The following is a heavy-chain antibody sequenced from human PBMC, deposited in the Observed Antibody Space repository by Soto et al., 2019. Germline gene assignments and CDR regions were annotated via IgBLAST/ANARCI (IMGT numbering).Heavy chain of an antibody. CDR3: ARDQEDYYSGSGL. Sequence: QVQLVQSGPEVKKPGASVKVSCKASGYIFSDYGITWVRQAPGQGLEWVGWISSYNSNTNYVQKLQGRVTMTTDTSTSTAYMELRSLRSDDTAVYYCARDQEDYYSGSGLWGQGTLVTVSS. J-gene: IGHJ4*02. V-gene: IGHV1-18*01. D-gene: IGHD3-10*01. CDR1: GYIFSDYG. CDR2: ISSYNSNT.